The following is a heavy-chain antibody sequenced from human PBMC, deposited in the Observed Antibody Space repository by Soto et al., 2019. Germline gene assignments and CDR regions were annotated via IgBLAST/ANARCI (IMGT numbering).Heavy chain of an antibody. J-gene: IGHJ6*02. CDR3: ARDIAARRDYYYGMDV. Sequence: PGGSLRLSCAASGFTFSSYGMHWVRQAPGKGLEWVAVIWYDGSNKYYADSVKGRFTISRDNSKNTLYLQVNSLRAEDTAVYYCARDIAARRDYYYGMDVWGQGTTVTVSS. V-gene: IGHV3-33*01. CDR2: IWYDGSNK. CDR1: GFTFSSYG. D-gene: IGHD6-6*01.